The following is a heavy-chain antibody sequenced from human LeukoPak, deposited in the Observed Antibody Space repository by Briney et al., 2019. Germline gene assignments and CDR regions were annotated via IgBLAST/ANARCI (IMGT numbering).Heavy chain of an antibody. D-gene: IGHD2-15*01. CDR3: AKFPSSHIVVVVAAT. J-gene: IGHJ5*02. Sequence: SGGSLRLSCAASGFTFSSYGMSWVRQAPGKGLEWVSALSGSGVNTYYADSVKGRFTISRDNSKHTLYLQMNSLRPEDTAICYCAKFPSSHIVVVVAATWGQGTLVTVSS. CDR2: LSGSGVNT. CDR1: GFTFSSYG. V-gene: IGHV3-23*01.